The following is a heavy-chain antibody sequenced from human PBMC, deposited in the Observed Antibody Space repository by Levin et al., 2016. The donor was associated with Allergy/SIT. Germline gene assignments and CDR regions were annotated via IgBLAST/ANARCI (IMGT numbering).Heavy chain of an antibody. V-gene: IGHV4-59*08. CDR2: IYYSGTT. D-gene: IGHD6-6*01. Sequence: RQAPGKGLEWIGYIYYSGTTNYNPSLKSRVTISVDTSKNQFSLKLSSVTAADTAVYYCARPVREYSSSWYFDVWGRGTLVTVSS. J-gene: IGHJ2*01. CDR3: ARPVREYSSSWYFDV.